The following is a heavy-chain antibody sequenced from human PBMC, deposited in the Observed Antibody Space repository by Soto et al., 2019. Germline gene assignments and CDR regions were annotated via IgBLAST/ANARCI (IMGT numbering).Heavy chain of an antibody. V-gene: IGHV3-48*03. CDR2: ISDSGTTI. CDR1: GFIFSNYE. D-gene: IGHD2-8*02. CDR3: VKEYCTGGACFDAFDL. Sequence: PGGSLRLSCAASGFIFSNYEVDWIRQVPGKGLEWISYISDSGTTIYYAASVKGRFTISRDDARNSLYLQMNNLRDEDTAVYFCVKEYCTGGACFDAFDLWGQGTLVTVSS. J-gene: IGHJ3*01.